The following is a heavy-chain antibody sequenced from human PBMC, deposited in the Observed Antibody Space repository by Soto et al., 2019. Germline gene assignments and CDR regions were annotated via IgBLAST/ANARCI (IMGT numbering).Heavy chain of an antibody. CDR3: ARHGGPYYYMDV. CDR2: IYYSGST. V-gene: IGHV4-59*08. Sequence: SETLSLTCTVSGGSISSYYWSWIRQPPGKGLEWIGYIYYSGSTNYNPSLKSRVTISVDTSKNQFSLKLSSVTAADTAVYYCARHGGPYYYMDVWGKGTTVTVSS. J-gene: IGHJ6*03. D-gene: IGHD2-15*01. CDR1: GGSISSYY.